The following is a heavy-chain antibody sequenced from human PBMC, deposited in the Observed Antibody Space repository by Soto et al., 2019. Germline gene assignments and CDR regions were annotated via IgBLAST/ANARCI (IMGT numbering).Heavy chain of an antibody. D-gene: IGHD2-15*01. CDR1: GYTFSSYY. CDR2: INPSGGCT. J-gene: IGHJ4*02. V-gene: IGHV1-46*01. CDR3: ARGAVRYCSGGSCPGGY. Sequence: ASVKVSCKASGYTFSSYYMHWVRQAPGQGLEWMGLINPSGGCTTYAQKFQGRVTMTRDTSTTTVYMELSSLRSEDTAVYYCARGAVRYCSGGSCPGGYWGQGTLVTVSS.